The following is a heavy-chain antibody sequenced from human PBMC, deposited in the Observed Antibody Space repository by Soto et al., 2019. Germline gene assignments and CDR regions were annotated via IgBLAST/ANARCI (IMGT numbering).Heavy chain of an antibody. CDR3: AADGAASAWFFY. CDR2: ISYSGNT. Sequence: SETMSLTCPVSGGCISKINSYWGWIRQPPGKGLEWIGSISYSGNTFYNPSLKSRVTISVDPSKNQFSLNLNSVTAADTAIYYCAADGAASAWFFYWGQGTLVTVSS. D-gene: IGHD6-19*01. V-gene: IGHV4-39*01. J-gene: IGHJ4*02. CDR1: GGCISKINSY.